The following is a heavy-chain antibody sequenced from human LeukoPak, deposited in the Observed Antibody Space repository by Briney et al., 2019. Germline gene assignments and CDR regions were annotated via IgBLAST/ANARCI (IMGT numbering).Heavy chain of an antibody. D-gene: IGHD6-6*01. Sequence: GGSLRLSCAASGFTFSNYAMSWVRQAPGKGLEWVSAISGSGDNTYYADSVKGRFTISRDNSKNTLYLQMNSLRADDTAVYYCAKGGAARPKILWGQGTLVTVSS. V-gene: IGHV3-23*01. CDR1: GFTFSNYA. J-gene: IGHJ4*02. CDR3: AKGGAARPKIL. CDR2: ISGSGDNT.